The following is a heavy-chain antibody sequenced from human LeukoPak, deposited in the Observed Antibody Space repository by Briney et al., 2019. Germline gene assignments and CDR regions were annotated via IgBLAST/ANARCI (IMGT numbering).Heavy chain of an antibody. D-gene: IGHD2-15*01. CDR1: GITFSSYS. CDR3: ARGGGGYFDL. V-gene: IGHV3-30*03. CDR2: ISYDGSKK. Sequence: GGSLRLSCAASGITFSSYSMNWVRQAPGKGLEWVALISYDGSKKYYADSVKGRFTISRDNSKNTLFLQMNSLRAEDTAVYYCARGGGGYFDLWGQGTLVTVSS. J-gene: IGHJ4*02.